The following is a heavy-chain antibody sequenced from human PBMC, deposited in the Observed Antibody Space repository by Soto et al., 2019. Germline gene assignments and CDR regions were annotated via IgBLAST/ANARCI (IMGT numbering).Heavy chain of an antibody. V-gene: IGHV4-59*01. Sequence: SETLSLTCTVSGGSISSYYWSWIRQPPGKGLEWIGYIYYSGSTNYNPSLKSRVTISVDTSKNQFSLKLSSVTAADTAVYYCARDQGIDYYGSGSYYKADDAFDIWGQGTMVTVSS. J-gene: IGHJ3*02. CDR1: GGSISSYY. CDR3: ARDQGIDYYGSGSYYKADDAFDI. D-gene: IGHD3-10*01. CDR2: IYYSGST.